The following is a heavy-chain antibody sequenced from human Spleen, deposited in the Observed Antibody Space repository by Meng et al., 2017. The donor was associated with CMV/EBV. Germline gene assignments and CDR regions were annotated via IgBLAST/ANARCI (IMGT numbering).Heavy chain of an antibody. J-gene: IGHJ4*02. CDR3: ARELRDGYTWGFFDC. V-gene: IGHV3-66*02. CDR1: GFTVSGNY. CDR2: VFGGNSA. Sequence: GESLKISCVASGFTVSGNYMSWVRQAPGKGLEWVSVVFGGNSAYYADSVKGRFTISRGNSKNTLYLQMNSLRIEDTAVYYCARELRDGYTWGFFDCWGQGTLVTVSS. D-gene: IGHD5-24*01.